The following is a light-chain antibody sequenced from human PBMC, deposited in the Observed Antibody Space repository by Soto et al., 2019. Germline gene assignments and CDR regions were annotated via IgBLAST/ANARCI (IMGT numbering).Light chain of an antibody. CDR1: QSISGW. V-gene: IGKV1-5*01. J-gene: IGKJ1*01. CDR2: DAS. CDR3: QQYNSYSHDT. Sequence: DIQMTQSPSTLSASVGDRVTITCRASQSISGWLAWYQQKPGKAPKLLIYDASSLESGVPSRFSGSGSGTEFTLTISSLQPDDFATYYCQQYNSYSHDTFGQGTTGDTK.